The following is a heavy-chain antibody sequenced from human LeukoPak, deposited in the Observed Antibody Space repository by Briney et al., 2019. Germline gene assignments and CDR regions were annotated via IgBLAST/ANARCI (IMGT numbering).Heavy chain of an antibody. CDR1: GYTFTSYY. V-gene: IGHV1-46*01. D-gene: IGHD6-13*01. Sequence: GASVKVSCKASGYTFTSYYMHWVRQAPGQGLEWMGIINPSGGSTSYAQKFQGRVTMTRDTSTSTVYMELSSLRSEDTAVYYCARDHLGSSSGVVEDYMDVWGKGTTVTVS. J-gene: IGHJ6*03. CDR3: ARDHLGSSSGVVEDYMDV. CDR2: INPSGGST.